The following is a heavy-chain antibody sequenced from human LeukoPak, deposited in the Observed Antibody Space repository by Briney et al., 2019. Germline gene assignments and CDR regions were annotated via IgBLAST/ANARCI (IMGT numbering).Heavy chain of an antibody. V-gene: IGHV4-61*01. CDR1: GGSVSSGSYY. CDR3: ARGTRYCSSTSCYRPLDY. D-gene: IGHD2-2*01. J-gene: IGHJ4*02. CDR2: IYYSGST. Sequence: SETLSLTCTVSGGSVSSGSYYWSWIRPPPGKGLEWIGYIYYSGSTNYNPSLKSRVTISVDTSKNQFSLKLSSVTAADTAVYYCARGTRYCSSTSCYRPLDYWGQGTLVTVSS.